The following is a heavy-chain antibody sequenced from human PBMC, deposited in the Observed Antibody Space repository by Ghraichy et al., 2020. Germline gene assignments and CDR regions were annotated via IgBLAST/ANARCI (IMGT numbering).Heavy chain of an antibody. CDR1: GFTFSSYG. Sequence: GESLNISCAASGFTFSSYGMHWVRQAPGKGLEWVAVIWYDGSNKYYADSVKGRFTISRDNSKNTLYLQMNSLRAEDTAVYYCARSVGATHYYYYYGMDVWGQGTTVTVSS. CDR2: IWYDGSNK. V-gene: IGHV3-33*01. D-gene: IGHD1-26*01. CDR3: ARSVGATHYYYYYGMDV. J-gene: IGHJ6*02.